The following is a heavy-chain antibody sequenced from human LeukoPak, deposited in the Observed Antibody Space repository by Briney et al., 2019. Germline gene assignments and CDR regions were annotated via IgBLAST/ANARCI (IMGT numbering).Heavy chain of an antibody. CDR2: ISGSGGST. CDR1: GFTFSSCA. D-gene: IGHD3-10*01. Sequence: GGSLRLSCAASGFTFSSCAMSWVRQAPGKGLEWVSAISGSGGSTYYADSVKGRFTISRDNSKNTLYLQMNSLRAEDTAVYYCAKDHTWFGELLSPPPVDYWGQGTLVTVSS. J-gene: IGHJ4*02. V-gene: IGHV3-23*01. CDR3: AKDHTWFGELLSPPPVDY.